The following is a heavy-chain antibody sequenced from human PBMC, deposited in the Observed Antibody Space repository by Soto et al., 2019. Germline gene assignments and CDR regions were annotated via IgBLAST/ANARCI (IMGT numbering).Heavy chain of an antibody. CDR3: ARGVVVVAATLYYYYGMDV. CDR2: INHSGST. V-gene: IGHV4-34*01. D-gene: IGHD2-15*01. Sequence: SETLSLTCAVYGGSFSGYYWSWIRQPPGKGLEWIGEINHSGSTNYNPSLKSRVTISVDTSKNQFSLKLSSVTAADTAVYYCARGVVVVAATLYYYYGMDVWGQGTTVTVYS. CDR1: GGSFSGYY. J-gene: IGHJ6*02.